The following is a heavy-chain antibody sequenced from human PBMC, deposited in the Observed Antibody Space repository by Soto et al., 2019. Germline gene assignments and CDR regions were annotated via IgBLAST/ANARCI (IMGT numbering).Heavy chain of an antibody. Sequence: SETLSLTCGGSSGSITSSNWWTLVRQPPGKGLEWLGKISHSGTVNYNATLRSRVTISVDKPKNQLSLKLMSVTAADTAVYYGARDYEGFDYWAPGIPVIVAS. V-gene: IGHV4-4*02. CDR2: ISHSGTV. J-gene: IGHJ4*02. CDR1: SGSITSSNW. CDR3: ARDYEGFDY. D-gene: IGHD3-22*01.